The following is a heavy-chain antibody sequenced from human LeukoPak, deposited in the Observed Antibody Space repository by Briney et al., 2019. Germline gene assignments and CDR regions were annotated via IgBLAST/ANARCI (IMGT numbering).Heavy chain of an antibody. CDR1: GFTFDDYA. CDR3: AKVPNYYYYYMDV. V-gene: IGHV3-9*03. J-gene: IGHJ6*03. Sequence: GRSLRLSCAASGFTFDDYAMHWVRQAPGKGLEWVSGISWNSGSIGYADSVKGRFTISRDNAKNSLYLQMNSLRAEDMALYYCAKVPNYYYYYMDVWGKGTTVTVSS. CDR2: ISWNSGSI.